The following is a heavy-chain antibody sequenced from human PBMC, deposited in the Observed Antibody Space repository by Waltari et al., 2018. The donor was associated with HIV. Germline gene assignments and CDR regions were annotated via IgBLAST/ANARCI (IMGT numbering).Heavy chain of an antibody. J-gene: IGHJ4*02. D-gene: IGHD3-9*01. V-gene: IGHV3-74*01. CDR1: GFSVSNHW. CDR3: ARASHYIEFSTFDGDYYFDL. CDR2: INSDGSTR. Sequence: VQLVESGGGSIQTGGSLRLSCPGSGFSVSNHWLDWVRQGPGKGLVWVARINSDGSTRNYADAVKGRFVISRDNSRNTVYLQLNSVKVEDTAVYFCARASHYIEFSTFDGDYYFDLWGRGTRVAVSS.